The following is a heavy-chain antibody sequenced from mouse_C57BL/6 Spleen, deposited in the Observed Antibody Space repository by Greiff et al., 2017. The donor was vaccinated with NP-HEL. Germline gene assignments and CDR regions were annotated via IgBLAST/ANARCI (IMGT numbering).Heavy chain of an antibody. CDR3: ARGRLRRGYYYAMDY. D-gene: IGHD2-4*01. CDR2: ISSGGSYT. V-gene: IGHV5-6*01. J-gene: IGHJ4*01. CDR1: GFTFSSYG. Sequence: EVQGVESGGDLVKPGGSLKLSCAASGFTFSSYGMSWVRQTPDKRLEWVATISSGGSYTYYPDSVKGRFTISRDNATNTLYLQMSSLKSEDTAMYYCARGRLRRGYYYAMDYWGQGTSVTVSS.